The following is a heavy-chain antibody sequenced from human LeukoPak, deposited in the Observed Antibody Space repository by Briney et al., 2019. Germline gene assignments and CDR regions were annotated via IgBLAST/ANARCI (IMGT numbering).Heavy chain of an antibody. V-gene: IGHV3-74*01. CDR1: GFTFRGYW. CDR3: AKGGKWDVTPFDY. D-gene: IGHD1-26*01. Sequence: GGSLRLSCAASGFTFRGYWMHWVRQAPGKGLVWVSRINSDGSTTTYADSVRGRFTISRDNSKNTLYLQVNSLRAEDTAVYYCAKGGKWDVTPFDYWGQGTLVTVSS. CDR2: INSDGSTT. J-gene: IGHJ4*02.